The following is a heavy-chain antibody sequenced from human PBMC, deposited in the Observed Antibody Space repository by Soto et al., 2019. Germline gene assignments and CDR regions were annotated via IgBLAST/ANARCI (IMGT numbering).Heavy chain of an antibody. CDR2: INSDGSST. CDR3: ARDRIQLWLGSYYYYGMDV. CDR1: GFTFSSYW. D-gene: IGHD5-18*01. V-gene: IGHV3-74*01. Sequence: QPGGSLRLSCAASGFTFSSYWMHWVRQAPGKGLVWVSRINSDGSSTSYADSVKGRFTISRDNAKNTLYLQMNSLRAEDTAVYYCARDRIQLWLGSYYYYGMDVWGQGTTVTVSS. J-gene: IGHJ6*02.